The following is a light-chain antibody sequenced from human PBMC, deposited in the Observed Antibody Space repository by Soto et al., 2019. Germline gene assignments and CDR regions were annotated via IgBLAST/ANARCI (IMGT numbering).Light chain of an antibody. J-gene: IGKJ4*01. V-gene: IGKV1-8*01. CDR2: AAS. CDR3: QQYRSNSF. CDR1: QGISSY. Sequence: AIRMTHSPSSLSASTGDRVTITCRASQGISSYLAWYQQKPGKAPKLLIYAASTLQSGVPLRFSGNGSGTEFTLTISSLQADDFATYYCQQYRSNSFFGGGTKVDIK.